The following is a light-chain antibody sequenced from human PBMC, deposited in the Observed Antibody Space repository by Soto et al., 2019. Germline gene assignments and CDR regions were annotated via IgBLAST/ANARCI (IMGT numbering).Light chain of an antibody. J-gene: IGLJ1*01. Sequence: QSVLIQPPSVSGSPGQSVTISCTGTSSDVGSYDYVSWYQQHPGTVPKPMIYNVNTQPSVVSDRFSGSKSGNTASLTISGLQAEDEADYYCSSYTSSSTLEYVFGTGTKVTVL. CDR3: SSYTSSSTLEYV. CDR1: SSDVGSYDY. CDR2: NVN. V-gene: IGLV2-18*02.